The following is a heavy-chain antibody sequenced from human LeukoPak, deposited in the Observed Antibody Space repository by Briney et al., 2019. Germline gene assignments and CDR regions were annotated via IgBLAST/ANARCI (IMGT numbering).Heavy chain of an antibody. CDR3: ARGGGSYRPLDY. D-gene: IGHD3-16*02. CDR1: GGSVSSTNW. V-gene: IGHV4-4*02. J-gene: IGHJ4*02. Sequence: SETLSLTCGASGGSVSSTNWWTWIRQPPGKGLEWIGEVHLDGRTNFNPSLKSRLTMSVDLSENHVSLKLTSVTAADTAVYYCARGGGSYRPLDYSGQGTLVTVSS. CDR2: VHLDGRT.